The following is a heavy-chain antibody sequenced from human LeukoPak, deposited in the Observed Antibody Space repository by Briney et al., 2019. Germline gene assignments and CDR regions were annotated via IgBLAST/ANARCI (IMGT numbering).Heavy chain of an antibody. D-gene: IGHD6-19*01. CDR2: MYFSGST. CDR1: GGSISGYY. J-gene: IGHJ5*02. CDR3: ARGTAVAGT. V-gene: IGHV4-59*01. Sequence: SETLSLTCTVSGGSISGYYWSWIRQSPGKGLEWIGYMYFSGSTNYDPSLKSRVSMSVDTSKNQFSLRLSSVTAADTAVYYCARGTAVAGTWGQGTLVTVSS.